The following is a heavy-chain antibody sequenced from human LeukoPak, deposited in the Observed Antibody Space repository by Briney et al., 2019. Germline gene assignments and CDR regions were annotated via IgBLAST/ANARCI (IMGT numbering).Heavy chain of an antibody. CDR3: ASSFYASGSYYEDY. J-gene: IGHJ4*02. D-gene: IGHD3-10*01. V-gene: IGHV3-7*01. CDR1: GFIFSSHW. CDR2: IKQDGSEK. Sequence: GGFLRLSCAASGFIFSSHWMNWVRQAPGKGLEWVANIKQDGSEKYYVDSVKGRFTISRDNARNSLYLQMNSLRAEDTAVYYCASSFYASGSYYEDYWGQGTLVTVSS.